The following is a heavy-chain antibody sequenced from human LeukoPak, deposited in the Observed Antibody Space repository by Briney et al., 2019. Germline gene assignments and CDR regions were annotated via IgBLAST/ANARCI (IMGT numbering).Heavy chain of an antibody. Sequence: ASVKVSCKASGYTFTSYGISWVRQAPGQGLEWMGWISAYNGNTDYAQKLQGRVTMTTDTSTSTAYMELRSLRSDDTAVYYCARDQGYSGSYRDFDYWGQGTLVTVSS. CDR1: GYTFTSYG. CDR2: ISAYNGNT. CDR3: ARDQGYSGSYRDFDY. D-gene: IGHD1-26*01. J-gene: IGHJ4*02. V-gene: IGHV1-18*01.